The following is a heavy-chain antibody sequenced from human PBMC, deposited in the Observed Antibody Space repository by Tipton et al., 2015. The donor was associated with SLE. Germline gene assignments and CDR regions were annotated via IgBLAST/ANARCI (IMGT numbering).Heavy chain of an antibody. Sequence: LRLSCAVSGYSISSGYYWGWIRQPPGKGLEWIGSIYHSGSTYYNPSLKSRVTISVDTSKNQFSLKLSSVTAADTAVYYCARGRPPFDYWGQGTLVTVSS. CDR3: ARGRPPFDY. V-gene: IGHV4-38-2*01. CDR2: IYHSGST. CDR1: GYSISSGYY. J-gene: IGHJ4*02. D-gene: IGHD1-26*01.